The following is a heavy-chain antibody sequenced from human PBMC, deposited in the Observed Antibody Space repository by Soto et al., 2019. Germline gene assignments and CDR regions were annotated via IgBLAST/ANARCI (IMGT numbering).Heavy chain of an antibody. J-gene: IGHJ5*02. CDR1: GGYVSSYY. V-gene: IGHV4-59*02. D-gene: IGHD6-19*01. Sequence: QVQLQESGPGLVKPSETLSLTCTVSGGYVSSYYWSWIRQPPGKGLEWLGYSGSTNYNPTLKSRVTRSVDTSKNQCSLNLSSVTAADKAVYYCARLSAGWLDPCSQGTLVTVAS. CDR2: SGST. CDR3: ARLSAGWLDP.